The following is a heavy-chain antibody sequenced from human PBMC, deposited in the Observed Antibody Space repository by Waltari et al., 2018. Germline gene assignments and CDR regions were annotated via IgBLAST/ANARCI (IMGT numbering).Heavy chain of an antibody. Sequence: QVQLVQSGAEVKKPGALVKVSCKASGYTFTGYYMHWVRQAPGQGLEWMGWINPNSGGTNYAQKFQGRVTMTRDTSISTAYMELSRLRSDDTAVYYCARDLKIAVAGTGWFDPWGQGTLVTVSS. J-gene: IGHJ5*02. D-gene: IGHD6-19*01. CDR1: GYTFTGYY. CDR3: ARDLKIAVAGTGWFDP. V-gene: IGHV1-2*02. CDR2: INPNSGGT.